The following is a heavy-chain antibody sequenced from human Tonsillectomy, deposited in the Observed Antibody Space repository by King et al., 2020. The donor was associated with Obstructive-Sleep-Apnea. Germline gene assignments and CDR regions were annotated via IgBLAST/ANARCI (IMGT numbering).Heavy chain of an antibody. D-gene: IGHD1-20*01. V-gene: IGHV5-51*01. CDR3: ARVDKISGTTLGLDY. J-gene: IGHJ4*02. CDR2: VYPGDSET. Sequence: QLVQSGAVVQKSGESLKISCKASGYRFSSYWIAWVRQMPGKGLEWMGIVYPGDSETRFSPSFLGQVTSSPDKSISTAYLQWNGLNASDTAMYYCARVDKISGTTLGLDYWGQGTLVTVSS. CDR1: GYRFSSYW.